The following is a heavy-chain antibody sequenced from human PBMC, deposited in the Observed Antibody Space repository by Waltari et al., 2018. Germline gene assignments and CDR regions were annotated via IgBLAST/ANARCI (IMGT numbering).Heavy chain of an antibody. V-gene: IGHV3-21*01. Sequence: EVQLVESGGGLVKPGGSLRLSCAASGFTFSSYSMNWVRQATGKGLEWVSSISSSSSYIYYADSVKGRFTISRDNAKNSLYLQMNSLRAEDTAVYYCARKGGVVVPGYFQHWGQGTLVTVSS. J-gene: IGHJ1*01. CDR2: ISSSSSYI. CDR1: GFTFSSYS. D-gene: IGHD2-15*01. CDR3: ARKGGVVVPGYFQH.